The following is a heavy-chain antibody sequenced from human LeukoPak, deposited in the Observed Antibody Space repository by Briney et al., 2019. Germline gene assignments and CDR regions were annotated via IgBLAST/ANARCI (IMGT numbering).Heavy chain of an antibody. V-gene: IGHV1-18*01. J-gene: IGHJ4*02. D-gene: IGHD3-22*01. CDR2: ISAYNGNT. Sequence: GASVKVSCKASGYTFTSYGISWVRQAPGQGLGWMGWISAYNGNTNYAQKLQGRVTMTTDTSTSTAYMELSRLRSDDTAVYYCARDLVSRREYYYDSSGYQVWGQGTLVTVSS. CDR1: GYTFTSYG. CDR3: ARDLVSRREYYYDSSGYQV.